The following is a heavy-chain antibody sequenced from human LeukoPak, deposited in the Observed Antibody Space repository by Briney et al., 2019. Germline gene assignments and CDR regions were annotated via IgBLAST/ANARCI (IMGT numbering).Heavy chain of an antibody. CDR2: IKQDGSEE. Sequence: GGSLRLSCAASGFTFSTSWMTWVRQAPGKGLEWVANIKQDGSEEYYVDSVKGRFTISRDNAKNSLYLQMNSLRAEDTAVYFCTRVTTNGYFEYWGQGTLVTVSS. CDR1: GFTFSTSW. CDR3: TRVTTNGYFEY. V-gene: IGHV3-7*04. J-gene: IGHJ4*02. D-gene: IGHD1-1*01.